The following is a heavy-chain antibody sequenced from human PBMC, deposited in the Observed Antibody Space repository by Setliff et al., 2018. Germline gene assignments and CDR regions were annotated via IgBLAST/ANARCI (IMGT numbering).Heavy chain of an antibody. CDR1: GFTFSSYS. V-gene: IGHV3-21*01. CDR3: ARDSVSGEYYYYYYMDV. Sequence: GGSLRLSCAASGFTFSSYSMNWVRQAPGKGLEWVSSISSKNSYIYYADSVKGRFTISRDNAKNSLYLQMNSLRAEDTAVYYCARDSVSGEYYYYYYMDVWGKGTTVTVSS. D-gene: IGHD2-15*01. CDR2: ISSKNSYI. J-gene: IGHJ6*03.